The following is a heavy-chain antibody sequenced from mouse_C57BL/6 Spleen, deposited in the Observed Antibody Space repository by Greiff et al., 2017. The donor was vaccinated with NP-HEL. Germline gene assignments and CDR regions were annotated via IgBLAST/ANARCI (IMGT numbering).Heavy chain of an antibody. J-gene: IGHJ1*03. CDR2: IDPSDSYT. CDR3: ARGNSNYVGCFDV. CDR1: GYTFTSYW. Sequence: QVQLQQPGAELVRPGTSVKLSCKASGYTFTSYWMHWVKQRPGQGLEWIGVIDPSDSYTNYNQKFKGQATLTVDTSSSTAYMQLSSLTSEDSAVYYFARGNSNYVGCFDVWGTGTTVTVSS. V-gene: IGHV1-59*01. D-gene: IGHD2-5*01.